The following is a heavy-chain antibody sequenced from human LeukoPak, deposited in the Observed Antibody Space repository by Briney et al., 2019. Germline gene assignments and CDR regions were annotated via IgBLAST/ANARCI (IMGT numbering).Heavy chain of an antibody. CDR3: ARQLPTAAADTRGYFDY. V-gene: IGHV4-39*07. Sequence: PSETLSLTCSVSGGSISNGDYYWGWIRQAPGKGLEWIGSIFDGETTHYDPSPKNRATISVDTSKNQFSLKLTSVTAADATMYYCARQLPTAAADTRGYFDYWGQGTVVTVSS. D-gene: IGHD6-25*01. CDR2: IFDGETT. CDR1: GGSISNGDYY. J-gene: IGHJ4*01.